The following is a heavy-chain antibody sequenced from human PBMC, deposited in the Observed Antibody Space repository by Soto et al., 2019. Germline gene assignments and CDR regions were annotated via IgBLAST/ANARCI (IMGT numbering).Heavy chain of an antibody. Sequence: PSETLSLTCAVSGGSISSGGYSWSWIRHPPGKGLEWIGYIYHSGSTYYNPSLKSRVTISVGRSKNQFSLKLSSVTAADTAVYYCARRVSSSSFYYYYGMDVWGQGTTVTVSS. CDR2: IYHSGST. V-gene: IGHV4-30-2*01. CDR1: GGSISSGGYS. J-gene: IGHJ6*02. D-gene: IGHD6-6*01. CDR3: ARRVSSSSFYYYYGMDV.